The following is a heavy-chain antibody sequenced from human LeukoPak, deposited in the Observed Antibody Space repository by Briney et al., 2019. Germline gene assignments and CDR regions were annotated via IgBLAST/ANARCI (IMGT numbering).Heavy chain of an antibody. CDR1: GDSISSYY. Sequence: ETLSLTCTVSGDSISSYYWSWIRQPPGKGLEWIGYIFDNRNTKYNPSLKSRVSLSLDTSKNEFSLNLSSVTAADTAVYYCARDYYGSGKGWFDPWGQGTLVTVSS. CDR3: ARDYYGSGKGWFDP. CDR2: IFDNRNT. J-gene: IGHJ5*02. D-gene: IGHD3-10*01. V-gene: IGHV4-59*01.